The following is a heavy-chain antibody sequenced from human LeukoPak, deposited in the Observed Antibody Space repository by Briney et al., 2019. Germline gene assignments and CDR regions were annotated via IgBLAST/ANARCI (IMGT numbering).Heavy chain of an antibody. Sequence: GGSLRLSCAASGFTFTSYTMNWVRQAPGKGLGWVSSISSTGTYKYYADSVKGRFTISGDNAKNSLYLQMSSLRAEDTAVYYCARGGPGNYYYYMDVWGKGTTVTVSS. D-gene: IGHD3-10*01. CDR1: GFTFTSYT. CDR3: ARGGPGNYYYYMDV. CDR2: ISSTGTYK. J-gene: IGHJ6*03. V-gene: IGHV3-21*01.